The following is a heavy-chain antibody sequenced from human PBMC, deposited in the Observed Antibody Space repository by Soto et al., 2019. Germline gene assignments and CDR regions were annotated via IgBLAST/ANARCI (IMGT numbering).Heavy chain of an antibody. V-gene: IGHV3-53*01. Sequence: EVQLVESGGGLIQPGGSLRLSCAVSGFTVSNNYMSWVRQAPGKGLEGVSVIYSGGYTAYGDSVKGRFTISRDNSKNTPYLQMKRRRAANAGVSYRPPGPGGGGYWGQGTLVTVSS. CDR2: IYSGGYT. CDR1: GFTVSNNY. D-gene: IGHD1-1*01. CDR3: PPGPGGGGY. J-gene: IGHJ4*02.